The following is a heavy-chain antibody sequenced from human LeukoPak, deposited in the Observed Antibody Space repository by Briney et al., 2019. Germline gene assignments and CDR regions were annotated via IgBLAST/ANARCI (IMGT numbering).Heavy chain of an antibody. CDR3: ARADYMDV. CDR1: GGSISSYY. Sequence: PSETLSLTCTVSGGSISSYYWSWIRQPPGKGLEWIGYIYYSGSTNYSPSLKSRVTISVDTSKNQFSLKLSSVTAADTAVYYCARADYMDVWGKGTTVTVSS. CDR2: IYYSGST. J-gene: IGHJ6*03. V-gene: IGHV4-59*01.